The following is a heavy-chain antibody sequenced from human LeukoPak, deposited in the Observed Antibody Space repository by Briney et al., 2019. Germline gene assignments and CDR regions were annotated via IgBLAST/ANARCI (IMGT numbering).Heavy chain of an antibody. CDR3: ARDYSSSWYPHRRYFDY. V-gene: IGHV4-4*07. CDR2: IYTSGST. J-gene: IGHJ4*02. Sequence: SETLSLTCTVSGGSISSYYWSWIRQPAGKGLEWIGRIYTSGSTNYNPSLKSRVTISVDKSKNQYSLKLSSVTAADTAVYYCARDYSSSWYPHRRYFDYWGQGTLVTVSS. D-gene: IGHD6-13*01. CDR1: GGSISSYY.